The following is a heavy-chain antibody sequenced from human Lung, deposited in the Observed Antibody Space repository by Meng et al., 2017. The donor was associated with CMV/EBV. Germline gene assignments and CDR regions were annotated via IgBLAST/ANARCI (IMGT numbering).Heavy chain of an antibody. D-gene: IGHD4-11*01. CDR1: GGSFSGYY. V-gene: IGHV4-34*01. CDR3: ARLVTNPYYYYGMDV. Sequence: GSLRLXCAVYGGSFSGYYWSWIRQPPGKGLEWIGEINHSGSTNYNPSLKSRVTISVDTSKNQFSLKLSSVTAADTAVYYCARLVTNPYYYYGMDVWGQGTXVTVSS. CDR2: INHSGST. J-gene: IGHJ6*02.